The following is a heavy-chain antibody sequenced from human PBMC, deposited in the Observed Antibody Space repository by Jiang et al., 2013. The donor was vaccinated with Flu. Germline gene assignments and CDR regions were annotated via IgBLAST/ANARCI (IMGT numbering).Heavy chain of an antibody. V-gene: IGHV7-4-1*02. D-gene: IGHD6-19*01. CDR2: INTNTGNP. J-gene: IGHJ5*02. Sequence: QSGSELKKPGASVKVSCKASGYTFTSYAMNWVRQAPGQGLEWMGWINTNTGNPTYAQGFTGRFVFSLDTSVSTAYLQISSLKAEDTAVYYCARVGASSLQWLVLGGWFDPWGQGTLVTVSS. CDR3: ARVGASSLQWLVLGGWFDP. CDR1: GYTFTSYA.